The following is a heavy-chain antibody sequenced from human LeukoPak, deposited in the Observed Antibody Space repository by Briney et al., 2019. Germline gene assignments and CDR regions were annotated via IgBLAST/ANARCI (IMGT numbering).Heavy chain of an antibody. Sequence: GGSLRLSCAGSGITFSSYWMHWVRQAPGKGLVWVSRINSDGRSTNYADSVKGRFTISRDNAKNTVYLQMNSLRAEDTAVYYCARDKGHAFDIWGQGTMITVSS. V-gene: IGHV3-74*01. CDR2: INSDGRST. CDR1: GITFSSYW. J-gene: IGHJ3*02. CDR3: ARDKGHAFDI.